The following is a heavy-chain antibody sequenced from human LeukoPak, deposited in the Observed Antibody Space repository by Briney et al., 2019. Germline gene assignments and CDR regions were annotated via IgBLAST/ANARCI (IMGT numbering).Heavy chain of an antibody. D-gene: IGHD3-16*01. J-gene: IGHJ4*02. V-gene: IGHV3-15*01. Sequence: GGTLCLSCAASGVAFCDACMDWVRETPGEGRGWGVRMKSKTDGATTDYAAPVNGRFTLSRDDSKSTLYLQMNSLKTEDTAVYYCTTDLKWAGGSYWGQGTLVTVSS. CDR2: MKSKTDGATT. CDR1: GVAFCDAC. CDR3: TTDLKWAGGSY.